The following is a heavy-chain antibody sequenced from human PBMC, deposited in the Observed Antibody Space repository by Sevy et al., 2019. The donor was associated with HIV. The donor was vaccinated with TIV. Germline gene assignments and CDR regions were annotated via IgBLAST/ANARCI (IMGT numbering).Heavy chain of an antibody. CDR1: GFTFSSYG. CDR3: AKDTSDYGDYGGTYYFGMDV. CDR2: ISYDGSNK. D-gene: IGHD4-17*01. V-gene: IGHV3-30*18. Sequence: GGSLRLSCAASGFTFSSYGMHWVRQAPGKGLEWVAVISYDGSNKYYADSVKGRFTISRDNSKNTLYLQMNSLRAEDTAVYYCAKDTSDYGDYGGTYYFGMDVWGQRTTVTVSS. J-gene: IGHJ6*02.